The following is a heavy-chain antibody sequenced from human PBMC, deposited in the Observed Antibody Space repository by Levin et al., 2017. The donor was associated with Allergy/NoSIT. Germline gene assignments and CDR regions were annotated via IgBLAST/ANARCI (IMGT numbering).Heavy chain of an antibody. CDR2: ISVGAGST. CDR1: GFTFSSYA. V-gene: IGHV3-23*01. J-gene: IGHJ1*01. D-gene: IGHD2-2*01. CDR3: AKGLGLGYGGTTSCSDYFQQ. Sequence: GGSLRLSCAASGFTFSSYAMSWVRQAPGRGLEWVSAISVGAGSTYYADSVNGRFTISRDNSKSTLYLQMNLLRVEDTAVYYFAKGLGLGYGGTTSCSDYFQQWGQGTLVTVSS.